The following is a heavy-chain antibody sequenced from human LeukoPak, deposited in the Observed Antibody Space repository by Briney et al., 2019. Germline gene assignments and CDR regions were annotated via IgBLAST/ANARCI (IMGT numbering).Heavy chain of an antibody. CDR1: GGSISSYY. CDR3: ARVRYDILTGYYGDAFDI. J-gene: IGHJ3*02. V-gene: IGHV4-59*01. Sequence: SETLSLTCTVSGGSISSYYWSWIRQPPGKGLEWIGYIYYSGSTNYNPSLKSRVTISVDTSKNQFSLKLSSVTAADTAVCYCARVRYDILTGYYGDAFDIWGQGTMVTVSS. D-gene: IGHD3-9*01. CDR2: IYYSGST.